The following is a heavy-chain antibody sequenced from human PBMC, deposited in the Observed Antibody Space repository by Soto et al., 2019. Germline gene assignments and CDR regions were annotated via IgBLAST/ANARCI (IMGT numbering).Heavy chain of an antibody. D-gene: IGHD4-4*01. Sequence: QLQLQESGPGLVKPSETVSLTCTVSGGSISSNSHYCDWIRQPPGKGLEWIGSTYYSGSIYYNPSLQSRVTMSVDTSKNKFSLKLSSVTAADTAVYHCARRDYNDRAGFDLWGRGTLVTVSS. CDR2: TYYSGSI. CDR3: ARRDYNDRAGFDL. CDR1: GGSISSNSHY. J-gene: IGHJ2*01. V-gene: IGHV4-39*01.